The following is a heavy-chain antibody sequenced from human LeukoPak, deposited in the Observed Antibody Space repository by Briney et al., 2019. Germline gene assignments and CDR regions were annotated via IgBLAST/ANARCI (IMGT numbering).Heavy chain of an antibody. D-gene: IGHD6-13*01. V-gene: IGHV1-69*13. Sequence: GASVKVSCKASGGTFSSYAISWVRQAPGQGLEWMGGIIPIFGTANYAQKFQGRVTITADESTSTAYMELSSLRSEDTAVYYCARGTLAAIRLGYFDYWGQGTLVTVSS. CDR1: GGTFSSYA. CDR3: ARGTLAAIRLGYFDY. CDR2: IIPIFGTA. J-gene: IGHJ4*02.